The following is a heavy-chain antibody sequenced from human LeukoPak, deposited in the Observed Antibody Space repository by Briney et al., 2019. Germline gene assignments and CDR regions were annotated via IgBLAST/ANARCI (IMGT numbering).Heavy chain of an antibody. J-gene: IGHJ3*02. CDR1: GFTVSRNY. V-gene: IGHV3-53*01. CDR2: IYSDGST. CDR3: ARELREHGIFDI. D-gene: IGHD1-26*01. Sequence: AGSLSLSCAASGFTVSRNYMSWVRQAPGKGLEWVSEIYSDGSTYYAASVKGRFSIYRDNSKNTVYLQMDSLRAEDTAVYFCARELREHGIFDIWGQGTMVTVSS.